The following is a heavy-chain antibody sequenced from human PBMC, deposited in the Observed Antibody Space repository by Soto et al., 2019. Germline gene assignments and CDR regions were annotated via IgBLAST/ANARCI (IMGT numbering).Heavy chain of an antibody. V-gene: IGHV4-34*01. Sequence: PSETLSLTCAVYGGSFSGYYWSWIREPPGKGLEWSGEINHSGSTNYNPSLKSRVTISVDTSKNQFSLKLSSVTAADTAVYYCARVSPRYCSGGSCYQLFDYWGQGTLVTVSS. CDR3: ARVSPRYCSGGSCYQLFDY. J-gene: IGHJ4*02. CDR1: GGSFSGYY. D-gene: IGHD2-15*01. CDR2: INHSGST.